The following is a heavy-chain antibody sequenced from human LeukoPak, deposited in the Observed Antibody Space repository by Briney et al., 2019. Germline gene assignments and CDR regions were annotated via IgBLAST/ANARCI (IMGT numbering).Heavy chain of an antibody. CDR2: IYHSGSP. CDR1: GYSISSGYY. V-gene: IGHV4-38-2*01. D-gene: IGHD2-15*01. CDR3: ARAIVVVVAALNWFDP. J-gene: IGHJ5*02. Sequence: PSETLSLTCAVSGYSISSGYYWGWIRQPPGKGLEWIGSIYHSGSPYYNPSLKSRVTISVDTSKNQFSLKLSSVTAADTAVYYCARAIVVVVAALNWFDPWGQGTLVTVSS.